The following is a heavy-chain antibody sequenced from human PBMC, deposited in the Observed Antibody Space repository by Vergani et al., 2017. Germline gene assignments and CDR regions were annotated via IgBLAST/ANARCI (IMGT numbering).Heavy chain of an antibody. D-gene: IGHD3-16*01. CDR2: IDRNYGVK. J-gene: IGHJ2*01. CDR1: GFTLQAFA. CDR3: VKDNDYDADGPFDL. Sequence: VEAGGGLVQPGGSLRLPCTASGFTLQAFAFHWVRQVSGRGLEWVSGIDRNYGVKNGNSFEGRFSIARDNAKKAVFLQMNNLRHEDTALYFCVKDNDYDADGPFDLWGRGTLVTVSS. V-gene: IGHV3-9*01.